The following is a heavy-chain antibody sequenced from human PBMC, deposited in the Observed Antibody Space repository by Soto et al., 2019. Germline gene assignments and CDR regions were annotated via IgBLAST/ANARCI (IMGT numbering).Heavy chain of an antibody. CDR2: ISSSSTI. CDR1: GFTFSGYS. CDR3: ARDVAFGMDV. J-gene: IGHJ6*02. Sequence: PGGSLRLSCAASGFTFSGYSMNWVRQAPGKGLEWVSYISSSSTIYYADSVKGRFTISRDNAKNSLYLQMNSLRDEDTAVYYCARDVAFGMDVWGQGTTVTVSS. V-gene: IGHV3-48*02.